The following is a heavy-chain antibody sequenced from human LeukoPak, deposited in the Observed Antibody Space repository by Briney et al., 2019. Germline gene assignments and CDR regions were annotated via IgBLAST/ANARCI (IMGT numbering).Heavy chain of an antibody. CDR2: IYYSGST. J-gene: IGHJ4*02. Sequence: SETLSLTCTVSGGSISSSSYYWGWIRQPPGTGLEWIGSIYYSGSTYYNPSLKSRVTISVDTSKNQFSLKLSSVTAADTAVYYCARLSSSSVFLEYWGQGTLVTVSS. V-gene: IGHV4-39*07. CDR1: GGSISSSSYY. CDR3: ARLSSSSVFLEY. D-gene: IGHD6-6*01.